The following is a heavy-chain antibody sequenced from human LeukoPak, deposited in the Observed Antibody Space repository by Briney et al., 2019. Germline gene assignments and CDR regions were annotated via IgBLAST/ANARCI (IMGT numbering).Heavy chain of an antibody. CDR2: IYYSGST. J-gene: IGHJ4*02. V-gene: IGHV4-39*07. Sequence: SETLSLTCTVSGGSISSSSYYWGWIRQPPGKGLEWIGSIYYSGSTYYNPSLKSRVTISVDTSKNQFSLKLSSVTAADTAVYYCARGDRPLRHFDYWGQGTLVTVSS. CDR3: ARGDRPLRHFDY. CDR1: GGSISSSSYY. D-gene: IGHD3-16*01.